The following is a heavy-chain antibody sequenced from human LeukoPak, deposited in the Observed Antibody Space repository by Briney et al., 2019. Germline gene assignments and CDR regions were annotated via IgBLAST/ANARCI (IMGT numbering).Heavy chain of an antibody. Sequence: ASVKVSCKASGYTFTSYYMHWVRQAPGQGLEWRGIINPSGGSTSYAQKFQGRVTMTRDMSTSTDYMELSSLRSEDTAVYYCARDSSVEDTAWWFDPWGQGTLVTVSS. CDR2: INPSGGST. J-gene: IGHJ5*02. CDR1: GYTFTSYY. CDR3: ARDSSVEDTAWWFDP. V-gene: IGHV1-46*01. D-gene: IGHD3-10*01.